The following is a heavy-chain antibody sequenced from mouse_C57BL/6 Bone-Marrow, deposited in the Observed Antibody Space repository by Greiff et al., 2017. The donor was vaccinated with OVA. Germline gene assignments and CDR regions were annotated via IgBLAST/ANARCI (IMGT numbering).Heavy chain of an antibody. CDR1: GYTFTSYW. V-gene: IGHV1-7*01. CDR2: INPSSGYT. CDR3: ASPYGLDY. Sequence: QVQLQQSGAELAKPGASVKLSCKASGYTFTSYWMHWVKQRPGQGLEWIGYINPSSGYTKYNQKFKDQATLTADKSSSTAYMQLSSLTYEDSAVYYCASPYGLDYWGQGTTLTVSS. D-gene: IGHD1-1*01. J-gene: IGHJ2*01.